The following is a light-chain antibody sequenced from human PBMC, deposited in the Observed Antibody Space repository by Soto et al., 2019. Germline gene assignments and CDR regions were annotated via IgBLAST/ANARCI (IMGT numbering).Light chain of an antibody. CDR1: SSNIGNNY. CDR3: GTWDSSFYWV. Sequence: QSVLTQPPSVSAAPGQTVTISCSGSSSNIGNNYVSWYQQLPGTAPKLLIYENNKRPSGIPDRFSGAKSGPSATLGITGLQTGDAAGYYCGTWDSSFYWVFGGGTKLTVL. V-gene: IGLV1-51*02. CDR2: ENN. J-gene: IGLJ3*02.